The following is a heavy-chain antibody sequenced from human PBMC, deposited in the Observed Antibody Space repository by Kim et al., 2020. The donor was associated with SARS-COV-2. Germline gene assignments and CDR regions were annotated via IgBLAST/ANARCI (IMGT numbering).Heavy chain of an antibody. Sequence: GGSLRLSCAASGFTVSSNYMSWVRQAPGKGLEWVSVIYSGGSTYYADSVKGRFTISRDNSKNTLYLQMNSLRAEDTAVYYCARTSSGSYKTGWGQGTLVTVSS. J-gene: IGHJ4*02. CDR1: GFTVSSNY. CDR2: IYSGGST. V-gene: IGHV3-53*01. CDR3: ARTSSGSYKTG. D-gene: IGHD3-10*01.